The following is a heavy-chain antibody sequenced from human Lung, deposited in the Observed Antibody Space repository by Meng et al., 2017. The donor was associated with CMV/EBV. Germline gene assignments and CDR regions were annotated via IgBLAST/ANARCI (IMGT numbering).Heavy chain of an antibody. D-gene: IGHD3-3*01. Sequence: SETXSLXCAVYGGSLSVSYWGWIRQTPEKGLEWIGEINHSGSTTYNPSLKSRVTISIDTSKNQFSLKLSTVTAADTAVYYCARAVNDDFWSEYYRSDRIDYXGRGXLVTVSS. J-gene: IGHJ4*01. CDR1: GGSLSVSY. V-gene: IGHV4-34*01. CDR2: INHSGST. CDR3: ARAVNDDFWSEYYRSDRIDY.